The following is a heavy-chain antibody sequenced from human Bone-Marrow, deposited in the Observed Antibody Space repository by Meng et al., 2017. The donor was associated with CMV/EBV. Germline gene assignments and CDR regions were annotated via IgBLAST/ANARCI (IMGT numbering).Heavy chain of an antibody. CDR1: GGSISSSDYY. D-gene: IGHD3/OR15-3a*01. CDR3: ARRTGLRSVDY. CDR2: IYDSGTT. V-gene: IGHV4-39*01. J-gene: IGHJ4*02. Sequence: TCTASGGSISSSDYYLVWIRQPPGKGLEWIGSIYDSGTTYYNPSLKSRVTISLDKSKRQFSLRLSSVTAADTAVYFCARRTGLRSVDYWGQGTLVTVSS.